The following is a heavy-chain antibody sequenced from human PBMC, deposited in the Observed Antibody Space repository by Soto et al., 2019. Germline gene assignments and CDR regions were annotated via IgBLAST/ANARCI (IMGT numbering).Heavy chain of an antibody. CDR1: GFTFSSYE. CDR3: ARGGRLVSAFDI. V-gene: IGHV3-48*03. D-gene: IGHD6-25*01. CDR2: ISSSGSTI. Sequence: GGSLRLSCAASGFTFSSYEMNWVRQAPGKGLEWVSYISSSGSTIYYADSVKGRFTISRDNAKNSLYLQMNSLRAEDTAVYYCARGGRLVSAFDICGQGTMVTVS. J-gene: IGHJ3*02.